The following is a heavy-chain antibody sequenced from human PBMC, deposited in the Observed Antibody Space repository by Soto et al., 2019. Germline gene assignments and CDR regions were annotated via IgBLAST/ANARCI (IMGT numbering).Heavy chain of an antibody. Sequence: SVKVSCKASGYTFTGYYMHWVRQAPGQGLEWMGGIIPNCGTANYAQKFQGRVTITADESTSTAYMELSSLRSEDTAVYYCARSQGSSTSLEIYYYYYGMDVWGQGTTVTVSS. D-gene: IGHD2-2*01. J-gene: IGHJ6*02. CDR1: GYTFTGYY. CDR3: ARSQGSSTSLEIYYYYYGMDV. CDR2: IIPNCGTA. V-gene: IGHV1-69*13.